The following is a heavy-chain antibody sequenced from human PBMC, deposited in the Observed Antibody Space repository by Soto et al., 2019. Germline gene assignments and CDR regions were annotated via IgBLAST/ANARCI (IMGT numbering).Heavy chain of an antibody. Sequence: GGSLRLSCAASGFTFSSYSMNWVRQAPGKGLEWVSYISSSSTIYYADSVKGRFTISRDNAKNSLYLQMNSLRDEDTAVYYCARVFYWEELPPDFWGQGILVTVSS. V-gene: IGHV3-48*02. CDR1: GFTFSSYS. J-gene: IGHJ4*02. CDR3: ARVFYWEELPPDF. D-gene: IGHD3-9*01. CDR2: ISSSSTI.